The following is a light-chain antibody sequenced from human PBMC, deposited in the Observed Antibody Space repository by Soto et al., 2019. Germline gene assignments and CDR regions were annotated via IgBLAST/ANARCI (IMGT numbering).Light chain of an antibody. CDR2: GAS. CDR3: QHYGSSPGLT. CDR1: QSVTSSS. J-gene: IGKJ4*01. Sequence: EIVLTQSPGTLSLSPGERATLFCRASQSVTSSSMAWHQQKRGQAPRLLIYGASSRATGIPDRFSASGSGTDFTLTISRLESEDSAVYYCQHYGSSPGLTFGGGTKVEIK. V-gene: IGKV3-20*01.